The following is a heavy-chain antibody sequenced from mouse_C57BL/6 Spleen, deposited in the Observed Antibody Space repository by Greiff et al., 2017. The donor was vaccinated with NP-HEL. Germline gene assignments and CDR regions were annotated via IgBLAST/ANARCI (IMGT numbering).Heavy chain of an antibody. CDR1: GYTFTSYW. CDR2: IYPGNSDT. V-gene: IGHV1-5*01. D-gene: IGHD2-1*01. J-gene: IGHJ2*01. CDR3: TRVGIYYGNYDFDY. Sequence: EVQLQQSGTVLARPGASVKMSCKTSGYTFTSYWMHWVKQRPGQGLEWIGAIYPGNSDTSYNQKFKGKAKLTAVTSASTAYMELSSLTNEDSAVYYLTRVGIYYGNYDFDYWGQGTTLTVAS.